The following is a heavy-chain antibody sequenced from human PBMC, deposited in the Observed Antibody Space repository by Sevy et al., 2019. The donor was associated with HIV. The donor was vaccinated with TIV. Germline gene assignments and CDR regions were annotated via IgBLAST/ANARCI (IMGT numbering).Heavy chain of an antibody. V-gene: IGHV3-33*01. CDR3: AGEFRPADSSSWYGDYYYGMDV. J-gene: IGHJ6*02. CDR1: GFTFSSYG. Sequence: GGSLRLSCAASGFTFSSYGMHWVRQAPGKGLEWVAVIWYDGSNKYYADSVKGRFTISRDNSKNTLYLQMNSLRAEDTAVYYCAGEFRPADSSSWYGDYYYGMDVWGQGTTVTVS. CDR2: IWYDGSNK. D-gene: IGHD6-13*01.